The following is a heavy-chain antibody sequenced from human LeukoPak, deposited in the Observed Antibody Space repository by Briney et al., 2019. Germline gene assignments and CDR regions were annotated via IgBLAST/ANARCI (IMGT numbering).Heavy chain of an antibody. Sequence: SQTLSLTCTVSGASISSGGYYWNWIRQPPGKGLEWIGYIYYSRSTSYSPSLKSQLTISVDTSKNQFSLKLSSVAAADTAVYYCARDGYNSGYFDYWGQGTLVTVSS. D-gene: IGHD5-24*01. CDR3: ARDGYNSGYFDY. J-gene: IGHJ4*02. CDR1: GASISSGGYY. CDR2: IYYSRST. V-gene: IGHV4-30-4*01.